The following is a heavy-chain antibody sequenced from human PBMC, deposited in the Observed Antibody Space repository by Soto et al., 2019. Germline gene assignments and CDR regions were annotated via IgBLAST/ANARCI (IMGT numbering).Heavy chain of an antibody. Sequence: SETLSLTCAVYGGSFSGYYWSWIRQPPGKGLEWIGEINHSGSTNYNPSLKSRVTISVDTSKNQFSLKLSSVTASDTAVYYCARAALFLGSSLPTGQGYYYYGMDVWGQGTTVTVSS. CDR2: INHSGST. D-gene: IGHD6-13*01. CDR3: ARAALFLGSSLPTGQGYYYYGMDV. V-gene: IGHV4-34*01. J-gene: IGHJ6*02. CDR1: GGSFSGYY.